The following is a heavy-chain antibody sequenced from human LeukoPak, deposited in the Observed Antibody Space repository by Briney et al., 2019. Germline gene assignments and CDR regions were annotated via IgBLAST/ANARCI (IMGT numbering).Heavy chain of an antibody. J-gene: IGHJ4*02. CDR3: ARPQGPYCSSTSCYVDY. Sequence: KPSETLSLTCAVSGYSISSGYYWGWIRQPPGKGLEWIGSIYHSGNTYYNPSLKSRVTISVDTSKNQFPLKLSSVTAADTAVYYCARPQGPYCSSTSCYVDYWGQGTLVTVSS. D-gene: IGHD2-2*01. CDR2: IYHSGNT. CDR1: GYSISSGYY. V-gene: IGHV4-38-2*01.